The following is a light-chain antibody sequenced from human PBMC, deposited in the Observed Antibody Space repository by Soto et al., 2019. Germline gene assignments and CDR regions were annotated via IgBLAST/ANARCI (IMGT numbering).Light chain of an antibody. CDR1: QGVSSN. CDR3: QQYNFWPPLT. V-gene: IGKV3-15*01. CDR2: GAS. Sequence: EIVMTQSPATLSVSPGEGATLSCRASQGVSSNLAWYQQRPGQAPRLLIYGASTRATGIPARFTGSGSGTEFTLTISSLQSEDFAVYYCQQYNFWPPLTFGGGTKVEIK. J-gene: IGKJ4*01.